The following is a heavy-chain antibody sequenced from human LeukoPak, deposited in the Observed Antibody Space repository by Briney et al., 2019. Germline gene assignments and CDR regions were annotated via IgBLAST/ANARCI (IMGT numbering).Heavy chain of an antibody. CDR3: ARDSAHFWSGYAFDI. V-gene: IGHV4-61*02. CDR1: GGSICSGSYY. Sequence: PSETLSLTCTVSGGSICSGSYYWSWIRQPAGKGLEWIGRIYTSGSTNYNPSLKSRVTISVDTSKNQFSLKLSSVTAADTAVYYCARDSAHFWSGYAFDIWGQGTMVTVSS. CDR2: IYTSGST. D-gene: IGHD3-3*02. J-gene: IGHJ3*02.